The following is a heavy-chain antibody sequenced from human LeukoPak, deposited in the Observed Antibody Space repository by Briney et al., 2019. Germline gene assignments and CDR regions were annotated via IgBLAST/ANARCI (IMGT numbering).Heavy chain of an antibody. Sequence: GGSLRLSCVASGFTFSSYPMSWLRQAPGKGLEWVSTITNSGGTTYSPDSVKGRFTISRDNSKNTLYLPMNSLRADDTAVYYCAKGDSTSCCRGEVYWGQGTLVTVSS. V-gene: IGHV3-23*01. CDR3: AKGDSTSCCRGEVY. CDR1: GFTFSSYP. CDR2: ITNSGGTT. J-gene: IGHJ4*02. D-gene: IGHD2-2*01.